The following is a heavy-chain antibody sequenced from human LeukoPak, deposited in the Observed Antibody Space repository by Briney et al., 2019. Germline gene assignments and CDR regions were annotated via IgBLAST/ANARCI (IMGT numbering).Heavy chain of an antibody. CDR1: GFTFGSYW. CDR2: ISSSSSYT. D-gene: IGHD5-24*01. V-gene: IGHV3-11*06. J-gene: IGHJ3*02. CDR3: ARDTPHKRWLQRIDAFDI. Sequence: GGSLRLSCAASGFTFGSYWMSWIRQAPGKGLEWVSYISSSSSYTNYADSVKGRFTISRDNAKNSLYLQMNSLRAEDTAVYYCARDTPHKRWLQRIDAFDIWGQGTMVTVSS.